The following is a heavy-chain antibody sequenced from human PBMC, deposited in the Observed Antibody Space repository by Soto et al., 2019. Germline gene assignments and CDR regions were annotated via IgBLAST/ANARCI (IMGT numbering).Heavy chain of an antibody. J-gene: IGHJ4*02. Sequence: PGGSLRLSCAASGFTFSSYSMIWVGQAPGKGLEWVSYISSSSSTIYYADSVKGRFTISRDNAKNSLYLQMNSLRDEDTAVYYCARVRFRYSSSWFDYWGQGTLVTVSS. V-gene: IGHV3-48*02. CDR3: ARVRFRYSSSWFDY. CDR2: ISSSSSTI. CDR1: GFTFSSYS. D-gene: IGHD6-13*01.